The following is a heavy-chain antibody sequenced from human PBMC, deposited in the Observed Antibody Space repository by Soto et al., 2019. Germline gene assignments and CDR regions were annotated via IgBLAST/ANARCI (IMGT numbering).Heavy chain of an antibody. CDR1: GYSFNSYW. J-gene: IGHJ4*02. CDR2: IYPGDSDT. D-gene: IGHD3-10*01. V-gene: IGHV5-51*01. CDR3: ARSSYGSGSHRIDY. Sequence: PGESLKISCQGSGYSFNSYWIGWVRQMPGKGLEWMGIIYPGDSDTRYSPSFQGQVSISADKSISTAYLQWSSLKASDTAMYYCARSSYGSGSHRIDYWGQGTLVTVSS.